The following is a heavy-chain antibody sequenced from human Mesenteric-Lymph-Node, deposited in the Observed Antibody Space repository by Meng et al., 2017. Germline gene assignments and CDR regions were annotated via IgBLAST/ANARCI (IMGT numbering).Heavy chain of an antibody. Sequence: SVKVSCKASGFTFTSSAMQWVRQARGQRLEWIGWIVVGSGNTNYAQKFQERVTITRDMSTSTAYMELSSLRSEDTAVYYCARPGLLVPWGYFDYWGQGTLVTVSS. CDR2: IVVGSGNT. D-gene: IGHD2-8*02. V-gene: IGHV1-58*02. CDR3: ARPGLLVPWGYFDY. CDR1: GFTFTSSA. J-gene: IGHJ4*02.